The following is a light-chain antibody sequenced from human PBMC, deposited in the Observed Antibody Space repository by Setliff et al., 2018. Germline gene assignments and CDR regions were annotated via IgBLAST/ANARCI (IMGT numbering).Light chain of an antibody. J-gene: IGLJ1*01. CDR3: NAYASDTTYV. CDR1: RSDVGSYDL. CDR2: GVS. V-gene: IGLV2-14*03. Sequence: QSALTQPPSASGSPGQSVTISCTGTRSDVGSYDLVSWYQQHPGKAPKLIIYGVSDRPSGVSSRFSGSKSGNTAYLTISGLQTEDEAEYYCNAYASDTTYVFGSGTKSPS.